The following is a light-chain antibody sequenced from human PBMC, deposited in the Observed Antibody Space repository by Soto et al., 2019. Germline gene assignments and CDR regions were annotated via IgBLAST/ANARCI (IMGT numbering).Light chain of an antibody. CDR2: DVS. V-gene: IGLV2-14*03. Sequence: QSAPTQPASVSGSPGQSITISCTGTSSDVGAYNYVSWYQHLPVKAPKLIIYDVSNRPSGVSTRFSGSKSGNTASLTISGLQAEDEADYYCSSWTTSSTDVFGTGTKLTVL. J-gene: IGLJ1*01. CDR3: SSWTTSSTDV. CDR1: SSDVGAYNY.